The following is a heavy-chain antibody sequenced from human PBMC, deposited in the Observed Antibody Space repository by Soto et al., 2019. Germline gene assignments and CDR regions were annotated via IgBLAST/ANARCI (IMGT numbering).Heavy chain of an antibody. CDR1: GGSFSGYY. V-gene: IGHV4-34*01. CDR3: ARGGSISSSWDGDFDY. J-gene: IGHJ4*02. CDR2: INHSGST. Sequence: SETLSLTCAVYGGSFSGYYWSWIRQPPGKGPEWIGEINHSGSTNYNPSLKSRVTISVDTSKNQFSLKLSSVTAADTAVYYCARGGSISSSWDGDFDYWGQGTLVTVSS. D-gene: IGHD6-13*01.